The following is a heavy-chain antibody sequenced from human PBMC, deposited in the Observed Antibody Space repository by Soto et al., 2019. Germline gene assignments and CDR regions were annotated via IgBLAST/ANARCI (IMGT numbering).Heavy chain of an antibody. CDR3: ASDRDGSGTWAFDY. Sequence: QVQLVESGGGVVQPGRSLRLSCAASGFSFSFYGMHWVRQAPGKGLEWVAVIFYDGSNKYYGDSVKGRFTISRDNSKNTLFLQMNSLRADDTAVYYCASDRDGSGTWAFDYWGQGTLVTVSS. D-gene: IGHD3-10*01. CDR1: GFSFSFYG. J-gene: IGHJ4*02. V-gene: IGHV3-33*01. CDR2: IFYDGSNK.